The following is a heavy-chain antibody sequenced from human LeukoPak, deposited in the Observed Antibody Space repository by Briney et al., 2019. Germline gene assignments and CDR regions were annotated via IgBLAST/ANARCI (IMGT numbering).Heavy chain of an antibody. J-gene: IGHJ6*02. CDR1: GFTFSSYA. D-gene: IGHD3-9*01. CDR2: ISYDGSNK. CDR3: ARDLYDILTGYSNHYYYYGMDV. Sequence: GGSLRLSCAASGFTFSSYAMHWVRQAPGKGLEWVAVISYDGSNKYYADSVKGQFTISRDNSKNTLYLQMNSLRAEDTAVYYCARDLYDILTGYSNHYYYYGMDVWGQGTTVTVSS. V-gene: IGHV3-30-3*01.